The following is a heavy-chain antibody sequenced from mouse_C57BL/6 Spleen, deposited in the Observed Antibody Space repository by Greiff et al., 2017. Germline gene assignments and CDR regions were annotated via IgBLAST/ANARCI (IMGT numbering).Heavy chain of an antibody. V-gene: IGHV14-4*01. D-gene: IGHD1-1*01. CDR1: GFNIKDDY. CDR3: TTNDGQYYFDY. J-gene: IGHJ2*01. CDR2: IDPENGDT. Sequence: VQLQQSGAELVRPGASVKLSCTASGFNIKDDYMHWVKQRPEQGLEWIGWIDPENGDTEYASKFQGKATITADTSSNTAYLQLSSLTSEDTAVYYCTTNDGQYYFDYWGQGTTLTVSS.